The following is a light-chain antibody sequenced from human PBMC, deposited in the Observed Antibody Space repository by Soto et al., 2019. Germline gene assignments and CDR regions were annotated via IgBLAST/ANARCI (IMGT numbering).Light chain of an antibody. CDR3: QSYDSSLSGV. J-gene: IGLJ1*01. Sequence: QSVLTQPPSVSGAPGQRVTISCTGSSSSIGAGYDVHWYQQLPGTAPKLLIYGNSNRPSGVPDRFSGSKSGTSASLAITGLQAEDEADYYCQSYDSSLSGVFGTGTKVTV. V-gene: IGLV1-40*01. CDR1: SSSIGAGYD. CDR2: GNS.